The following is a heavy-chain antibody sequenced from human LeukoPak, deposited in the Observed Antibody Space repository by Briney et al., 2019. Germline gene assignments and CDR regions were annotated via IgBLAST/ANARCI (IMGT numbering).Heavy chain of an antibody. CDR1: GFTFSRSA. D-gene: IGHD1-26*01. V-gene: IGHV3-23*01. Sequence: SGGSLRLSCAASGFTFSRSAMNWVRQAPGKGLEWVSSFSASGGTTYYADSVKGRFTISRDNSKNTLSVQMNSLRAEDTAVYYCARHDGSSFIYYIDHWGQGALVTVSS. J-gene: IGHJ4*02. CDR2: FSASGGTT. CDR3: ARHDGSSFIYYIDH.